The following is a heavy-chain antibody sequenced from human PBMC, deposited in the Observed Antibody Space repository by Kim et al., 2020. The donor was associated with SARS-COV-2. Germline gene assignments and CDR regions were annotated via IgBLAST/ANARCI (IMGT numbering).Heavy chain of an antibody. CDR2: IDGSDGTT. J-gene: IGHJ4*02. D-gene: IGHD2-21*01. V-gene: IGHV3-23*01. Sequence: GGSLRLSCTTSGFTFTGHAMCWVRQAPGKGLEWVSSIDGSDGTTYYVDSVKGRFSIPRDDSKNTLYLQMSALRADETAAYYCLKWRWGWTWDYWGQGTLV. CDR3: LKWRWGWTWDY. CDR1: GFTFTGHA.